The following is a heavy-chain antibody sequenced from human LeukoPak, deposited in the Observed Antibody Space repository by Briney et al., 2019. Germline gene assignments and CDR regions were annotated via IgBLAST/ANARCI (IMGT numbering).Heavy chain of an antibody. Sequence: LAGGSLRLSCAASGFTFSIYGMHWVRQAPGKGLEWVAVISHDAENDYFADSVKGRFTISRDNSKNTLYLQMNSLEPGDTAVYYCAKDRPPVPLDHWGQGILVTVSS. CDR1: GFTFSIYG. CDR2: ISHDAEND. D-gene: IGHD6-6*01. J-gene: IGHJ4*02. CDR3: AKDRPPVPLDH. V-gene: IGHV3-30*18.